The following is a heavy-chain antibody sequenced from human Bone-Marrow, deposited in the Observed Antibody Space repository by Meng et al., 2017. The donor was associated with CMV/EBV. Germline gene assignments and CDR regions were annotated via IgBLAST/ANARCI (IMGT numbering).Heavy chain of an antibody. Sequence: GESLKISCKASGYTFTGYYMHWVRQAPGQGLEWMGWINPNSGGTNYAQKFQGRVTMTRDTSISTAYMELSRLRSDDTAVYYCASSPWVDNWFDPWGQGTLVTVSS. CDR3: ASSPWVDNWFDP. D-gene: IGHD7-27*01. J-gene: IGHJ5*02. V-gene: IGHV1-2*02. CDR1: GYTFTGYY. CDR2: INPNSGGT.